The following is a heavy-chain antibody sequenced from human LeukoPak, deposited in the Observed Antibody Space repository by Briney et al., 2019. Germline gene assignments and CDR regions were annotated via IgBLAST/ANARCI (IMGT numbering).Heavy chain of an antibody. CDR1: GYTFTSYG. Sequence: GASVKGSCKASGYTFTSYGISWVRQAPGQGLEWMGWISAYNGNTNYAQKLQGRVTMTTDTSTSTADMELRSLRSDDTAVYYCARDKGSMTTVTNFDYWGQGTLVTVSS. V-gene: IGHV1-18*04. D-gene: IGHD4-17*01. CDR3: ARDKGSMTTVTNFDY. J-gene: IGHJ4*02. CDR2: ISAYNGNT.